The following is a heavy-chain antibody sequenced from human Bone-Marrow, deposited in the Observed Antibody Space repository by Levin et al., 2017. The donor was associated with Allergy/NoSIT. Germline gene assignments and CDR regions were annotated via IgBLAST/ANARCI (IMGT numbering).Heavy chain of an antibody. J-gene: IGHJ2*01. CDR2: ISLADSDT. Sequence: PGESLKISCKASGPSITSYWIGWVRQMPGKGLQWMGIISLADSDTRYSPSFQGRVTISADKSNATAFLHWTTLKASDSAMYFCAAQSRGWGYWYFEIWGRGTLVTVSS. D-gene: IGHD7-27*01. CDR3: AAQSRGWGYWYFEI. V-gene: IGHV5-51*01. CDR1: GPSITSYW.